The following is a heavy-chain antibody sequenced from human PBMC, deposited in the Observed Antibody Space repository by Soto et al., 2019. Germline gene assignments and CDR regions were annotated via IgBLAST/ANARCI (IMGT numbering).Heavy chain of an antibody. D-gene: IGHD3-10*01. Sequence: QVQLQESGPGLVKPSETLSLTCTVSGGSISSHYWSWIRQAPGKGLEWIGYVYYTGSTNYNPSLKSRVTVSVDRSKNQFSLQLASVTAADTAVYYCERTSGEGGYWGQGTLVTVSS. CDR2: VYYTGST. CDR3: ERTSGEGGY. V-gene: IGHV4-59*11. J-gene: IGHJ4*02. CDR1: GGSISSHY.